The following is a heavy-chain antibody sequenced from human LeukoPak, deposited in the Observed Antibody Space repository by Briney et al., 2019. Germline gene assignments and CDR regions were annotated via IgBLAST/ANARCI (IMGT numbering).Heavy chain of an antibody. Sequence: GGSLRLSCAASGFTFSSYGMHWVRQAPGKGLEWVAVIWYDGSNKYYADSVKGRLTISRDNSKNTLYLQMNSLRAEDTAVYYCARDPDMIVVSDAFDIWGQGTMVTVSS. J-gene: IGHJ3*02. V-gene: IGHV3-33*01. CDR2: IWYDGSNK. D-gene: IGHD3-22*01. CDR1: GFTFSSYG. CDR3: ARDPDMIVVSDAFDI.